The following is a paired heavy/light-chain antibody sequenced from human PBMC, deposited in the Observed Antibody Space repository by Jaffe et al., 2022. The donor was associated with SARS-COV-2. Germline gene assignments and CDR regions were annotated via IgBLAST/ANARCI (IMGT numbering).Heavy chain of an antibody. J-gene: IGHJ4*02. CDR2: ISAAGDDS. CDR3: AKNCGDGPGNYCPDY. V-gene: IGHV3-23*01. CDR1: GFTFSNYA. Sequence: HLLESGGGLVQPGGSLRLSCTASGFTFSNYAMTWLRQSPEKGLEWVSAISAAGDDSFYAGSVKGRFTISRDNSKNTLYLQMNSLRPEDTAVYYCAKNCGDGPGNYCPDYWGQGTLVTVSS. D-gene: IGHD3-10*01.
Light chain of an antibody. CDR3: HQYYDWPLT. Sequence: DIVMTQSPGALSVSPGERATLSCRASHSVKTDLAWYQQRPGQAPRLLIYGASTRATGIPARFSGSGSGTEFTLTISSLQSEDFAVYYCHQYYDWPLTFGQGTKVE. CDR1: HSVKTD. CDR2: GAS. J-gene: IGKJ1*01. V-gene: IGKV3-15*01.